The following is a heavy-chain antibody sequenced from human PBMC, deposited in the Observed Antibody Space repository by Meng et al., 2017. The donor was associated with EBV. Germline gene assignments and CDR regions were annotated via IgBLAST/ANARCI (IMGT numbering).Heavy chain of an antibody. CDR2: FLPRLGAP. D-gene: IGHD3-10*01. CDR1: GGSLSNYA. V-gene: IGHV1-69*01. Sequence: GSSANVACNTSGGSLSNYAISWVRQAPGQGLEWLGGFLPRLGAPNYAQKFHGRVKITADESTSTHYMDLSSLRSEDTAIYYCASESGRGYTPDYWGQGTLVTVSS. CDR3: ASESGRGYTPDY. J-gene: IGHJ4*02.